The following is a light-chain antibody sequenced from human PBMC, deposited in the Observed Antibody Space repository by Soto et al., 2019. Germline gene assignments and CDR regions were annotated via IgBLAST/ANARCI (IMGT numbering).Light chain of an antibody. CDR2: GTS. Sequence: EMVLTQSPGTLSLSPGERATLSCRASQSVSSNYLAWYQQKPGQAPRLLIYGTSTRATGIPDRFSGSGSGKDFNLSISRLEPEDFAVYYCQQYGNSIYTFGQGTKLEI. J-gene: IGKJ2*01. CDR1: QSVSSNY. CDR3: QQYGNSIYT. V-gene: IGKV3-20*01.